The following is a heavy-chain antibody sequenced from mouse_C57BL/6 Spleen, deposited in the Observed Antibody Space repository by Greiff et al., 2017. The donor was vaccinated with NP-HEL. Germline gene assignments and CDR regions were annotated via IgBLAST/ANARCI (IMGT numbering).Heavy chain of an antibody. J-gene: IGHJ3*01. CDR2: ISYDGSN. Sequence: DVKLQESGPGLVKPSQSLSLTCSVTGYSITSGYYWNWIRQFPGNKLEWMGYISYDGSNNYNPSLKNRISITRDTSKNQFFLKLNSVTTEDTATYYCARDSTMVTPWFAYWGQGTLVTVSA. V-gene: IGHV3-6*01. D-gene: IGHD2-2*01. CDR1: GYSITSGYY. CDR3: ARDSTMVTPWFAY.